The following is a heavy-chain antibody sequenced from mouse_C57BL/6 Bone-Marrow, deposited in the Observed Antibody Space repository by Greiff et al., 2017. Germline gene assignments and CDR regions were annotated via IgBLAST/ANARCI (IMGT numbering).Heavy chain of an antibody. CDR1: GYTFTSYW. J-gene: IGHJ4*01. D-gene: IGHD6-1*01. Sequence: QVQLQQPGAELVKPGASVKLSCKASGYTFTSYWMQWVKQRPGRGLEWIGEIDPSDSYTNYNQKFKGKATLTVDTSSSTAYMQLSSLTSEDSAVYYCARSSLYYYAMDYWGQGTSVTVSS. V-gene: IGHV1-50*01. CDR2: IDPSDSYT. CDR3: ARSSLYYYAMDY.